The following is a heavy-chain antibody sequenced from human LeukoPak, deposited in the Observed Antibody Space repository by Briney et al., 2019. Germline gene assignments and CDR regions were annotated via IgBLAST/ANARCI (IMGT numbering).Heavy chain of an antibody. J-gene: IGHJ4*02. D-gene: IGHD2-2*01. CDR1: GFTFSSYA. CDR3: ANNYCSSTSCPYFDY. Sequence: GGSLRLSCAASGFTFSSYAMSWVRQAPGKGLEWVSAISGSGGSTYYADSVKGRFTISRDNSKNTLYLQINSLRAEDTAVYYCANNYCSSTSCPYFDYWGQGTLVTVSS. CDR2: ISGSGGST. V-gene: IGHV3-23*01.